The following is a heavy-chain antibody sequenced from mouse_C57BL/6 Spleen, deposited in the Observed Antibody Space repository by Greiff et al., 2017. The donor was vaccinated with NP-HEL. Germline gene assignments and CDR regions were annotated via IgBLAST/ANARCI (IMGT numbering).Heavy chain of an antibody. J-gene: IGHJ4*01. V-gene: IGHV1-43*01. CDR1: GYSFTGYY. D-gene: IGHD2-4*01. CDR3: ARADYDGYYAMDY. Sequence: EVQLQQSGPELVKPGASVKISCKASGYSFTGYYMHWVKQSSEKSLEWIGEINPSTGGTSYNQKLKGKATLTVDKSSSTAYMQLKSLTSEDSAVYYCARADYDGYYAMDYWGQGTSVTVSS. CDR2: INPSTGGT.